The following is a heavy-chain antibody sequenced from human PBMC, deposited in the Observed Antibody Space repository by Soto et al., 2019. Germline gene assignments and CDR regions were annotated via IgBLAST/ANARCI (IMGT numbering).Heavy chain of an antibody. D-gene: IGHD5-12*01. Sequence: QLGGSLRLSCAASGFTFSSYAMHWVRQAPGKGLEWVAVISYDGSNKYYADSVKGRFTISRDNSKNTLYLQMNSLRAEDTAVYYCARDHVDIVATAPGMFNNGMDVWGQGTTVTVSS. J-gene: IGHJ6*02. CDR1: GFTFSSYA. V-gene: IGHV3-30-3*01. CDR3: ARDHVDIVATAPGMFNNGMDV. CDR2: ISYDGSNK.